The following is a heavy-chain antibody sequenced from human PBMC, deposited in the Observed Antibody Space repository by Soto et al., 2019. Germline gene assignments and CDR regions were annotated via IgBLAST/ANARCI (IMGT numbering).Heavy chain of an antibody. CDR1: GFTFGDYA. D-gene: IGHD2-2*01. J-gene: IGHJ6*01. CDR2: IRSRPYRGET. V-gene: IGHV3-49*04. CDR3: ARDMSPPPGSSPDYYGLEG. Sequence: PGGSLRLSCTASGFTFGDYAMSWVRQAPGKGLEWVGLIRSRPYRGETEYAASVKGRFSISRDDFKSIVYLQMTTLKTDDTGVYYCARDMSPPPGSSPDYYGLEGWGPGNPVTVSS.